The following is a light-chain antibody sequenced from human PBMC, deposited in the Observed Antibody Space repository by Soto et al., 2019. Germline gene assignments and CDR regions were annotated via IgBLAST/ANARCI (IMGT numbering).Light chain of an antibody. V-gene: IGKV3-15*01. Sequence: DIVVPQSPAILSVSKGERASLSCRASQSVSSNLAWFQKKPGKTPRILFNGAATRATGIPARFSGSGSGTEFTLTISRLQSEDFAVYYRHQYNNWPPWTFGQGTKVDI. CDR3: HQYNNWPPWT. J-gene: IGKJ1*01. CDR2: GAA. CDR1: QSVSSN.